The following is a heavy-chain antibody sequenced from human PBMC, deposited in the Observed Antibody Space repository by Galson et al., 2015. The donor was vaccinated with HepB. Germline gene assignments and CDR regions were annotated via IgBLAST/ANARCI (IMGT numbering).Heavy chain of an antibody. Sequence: SLSLSCAASGFTFTTYGLNWVRQAPGKGLEWVASRRETGGNPYEGGSGKGRFTSARDKSRNSRGLQLNSLRGEDTAVYYCAKRSSYSRADAYLDFWGQGTLVTVSS. CDR3: AKRSSYSRADAYLDF. J-gene: IGHJ4*02. CDR2: RRETGGNP. D-gene: IGHD6-13*01. V-gene: IGHV3-23*01. CDR1: GFTFTTYG.